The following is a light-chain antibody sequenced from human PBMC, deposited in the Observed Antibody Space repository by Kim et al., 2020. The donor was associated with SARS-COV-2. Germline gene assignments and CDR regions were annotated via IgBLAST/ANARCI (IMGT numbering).Light chain of an antibody. J-gene: IGKJ2*01. V-gene: IGKV3-15*01. CDR3: LQYNDRPPFT. CDR1: QNIGDN. Sequence: EIVMTQSPGTLSVSPGEGVTLSCRASQNIGDNLVWYQQKPGQAPRLLVYRASIRATGIPARFSGRGSGTEFILTISRLQSEDFAVYLWLQYNDRPPFTFGQGTKLEI. CDR2: RAS.